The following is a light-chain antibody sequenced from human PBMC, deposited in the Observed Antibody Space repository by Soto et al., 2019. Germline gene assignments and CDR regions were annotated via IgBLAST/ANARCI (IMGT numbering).Light chain of an antibody. Sequence: ESVLTQSPGTLSVSPGERATLSCRASQSISSSYLAWYQQKPGQPPRLLIYGASNRATGIPDRFSGSGSGTDFTLTISRLEPEDFAVYYCQQYSGSPPLTFGGGTKVEIK. CDR1: QSISSSY. J-gene: IGKJ4*01. V-gene: IGKV3-20*01. CDR2: GAS. CDR3: QQYSGSPPLT.